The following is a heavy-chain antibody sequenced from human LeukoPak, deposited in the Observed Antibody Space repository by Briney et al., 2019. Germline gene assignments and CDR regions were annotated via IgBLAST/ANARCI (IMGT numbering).Heavy chain of an antibody. CDR2: IIPIFGTA. J-gene: IGHJ5*02. D-gene: IGHD2-15*01. V-gene: IGHV1-69*01. CDR1: GGTLSTYS. CDR3: ARGNRWMVVAAWWFDP. Sequence: PAKGSRKAFGGTLSTYSLSSGRQGPGPGLGWVGGIIPIFGTANYAQKFQGRVTITADESTSTAYMELSSLRSEDTAVYYCARGNRWMVVAAWWFDPWGQGTLVTVSS.